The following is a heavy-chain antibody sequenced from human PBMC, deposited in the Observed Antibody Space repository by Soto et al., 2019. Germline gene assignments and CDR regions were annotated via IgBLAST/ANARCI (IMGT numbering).Heavy chain of an antibody. CDR2: VAASGST. CDR3: ARGGSTHYYYGLDV. Sequence: TLSLTCTVSGGSISGFFWTWVRQPPGMPLEGLGHVAASGSTAYNPSLRSRLSLSLDVSKNRFSLELTSVTAADTATYFCARGGSTHYYYGLDVWGQGTTVTVSS. V-gene: IGHV4-4*07. CDR1: GGSISGFF. J-gene: IGHJ6*02.